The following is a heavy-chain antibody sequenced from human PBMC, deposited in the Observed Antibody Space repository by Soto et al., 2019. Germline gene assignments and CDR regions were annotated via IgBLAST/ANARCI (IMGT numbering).Heavy chain of an antibody. V-gene: IGHV1-8*02. CDR3: ARGENELRIVYDY. CDR1: GGTFSSYA. Sequence: ASVKVSCKASGGTFSSYAISWVRQAPGQGLEWMGGINPNSGNASYAQKFQGRVTMTADTSISTAYMELSSLRSEDTAVYYCARGENELRIVYDYWGQGTLVTVSS. CDR2: INPNSGNA. J-gene: IGHJ4*02. D-gene: IGHD1-7*01.